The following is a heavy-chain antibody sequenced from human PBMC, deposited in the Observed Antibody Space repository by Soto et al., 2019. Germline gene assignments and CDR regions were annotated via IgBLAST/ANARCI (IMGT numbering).Heavy chain of an antibody. V-gene: IGHV1-18*01. CDR1: GYTFTSYG. CDR2: ISAYNGNT. CDR3: ARDRYCSSTSCYLGGDYYYYYGMDV. D-gene: IGHD2-2*01. J-gene: IGHJ6*02. Sequence: QVQLVQSGAEVKKPGASVKVSCKASGYTFTSYGISWVRQAPGQGLEWMGWISAYNGNTNYAQKLQGRVTMTTDTSTSTAYMELRSLRSDDTAVYYCARDRYCSSTSCYLGGDYYYYYGMDVWGQGTTVTVSS.